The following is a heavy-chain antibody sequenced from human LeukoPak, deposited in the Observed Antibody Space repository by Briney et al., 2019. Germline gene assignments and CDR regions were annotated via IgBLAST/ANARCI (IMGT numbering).Heavy chain of an antibody. D-gene: IGHD3-22*01. J-gene: IGHJ6*02. CDR1: GFTFRSYW. CDR3: ARDGRYYDSSGYYRDYYYYYVMDV. Sequence: GGSLRLSCAASGFTFRSYWMSWVRQPPGKGLEWVANIKQDGSAKYYVDSVRGRFTISRDNTKNSVYLQMNSLRAEDTAVYYCARDGRYYDSSGYYRDYYYYYVMDVWGQGTTVTVSS. V-gene: IGHV3-7*01. CDR2: IKQDGSAK.